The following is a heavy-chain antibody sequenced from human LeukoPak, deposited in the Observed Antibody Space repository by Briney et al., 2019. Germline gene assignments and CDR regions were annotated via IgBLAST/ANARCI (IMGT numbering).Heavy chain of an antibody. V-gene: IGHV3-23*01. J-gene: IGHJ4*02. CDR3: AKDGNWARFEN. Sequence: GGSLRLSCAASGFTFSGYALNWVRQAPGKGLEWISSINLLATSTYYAGSVKGRFTISRDNSKNTLYLQMNSPRAEDTAAYYCAKDGNWARFENWGQGTLVTVSS. CDR2: INLLATST. D-gene: IGHD7-27*01. CDR1: GFTFSGYA.